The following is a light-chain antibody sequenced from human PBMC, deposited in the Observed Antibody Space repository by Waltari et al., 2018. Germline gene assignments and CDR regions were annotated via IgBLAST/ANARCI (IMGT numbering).Light chain of an antibody. V-gene: IGKV1-5*03. Sequence: DIRMTQSPSSLSASVGDRVTITCRASQSISNWLAWYQQKPGKAPILLLYKASILKSGVPSRFSGGGSGTQFTLPIRSLQPDDFATYYCQQYNTYSSFGQGTKLAIK. J-gene: IGKJ2*01. CDR1: QSISNW. CDR3: QQYNTYSS. CDR2: KAS.